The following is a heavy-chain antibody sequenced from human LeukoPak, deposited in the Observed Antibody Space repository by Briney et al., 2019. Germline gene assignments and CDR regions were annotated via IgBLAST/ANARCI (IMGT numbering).Heavy chain of an antibody. V-gene: IGHV3-48*03. Sequence: GGSLRLSCAASGFTFSSYEMNWVRQAPGKGLEWVSYISSSGSTIYYADSVKGRFTISRDNAKNSLYLQMNSLRAEDTAVYYCARYYYDSSGYYYDAFDIWGQGTMVTVSS. CDR3: ARYYYDSSGYYYDAFDI. J-gene: IGHJ3*02. CDR1: GFTFSSYE. CDR2: ISSSGSTI. D-gene: IGHD3-22*01.